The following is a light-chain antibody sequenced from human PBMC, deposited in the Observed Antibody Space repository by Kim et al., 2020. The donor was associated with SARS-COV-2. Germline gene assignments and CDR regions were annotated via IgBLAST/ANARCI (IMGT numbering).Light chain of an antibody. CDR1: QSVSSN. Sequence: VSPAERAALYCRASQSVSSNLAWYQKKPGQAPRLLIFGAATRATGIPARFSGSGSGTEFTLTISSLQSEDFASYYCQQYDYWPQTFGQGTKVDIK. J-gene: IGKJ1*01. CDR2: GAA. V-gene: IGKV3-15*01. CDR3: QQYDYWPQT.